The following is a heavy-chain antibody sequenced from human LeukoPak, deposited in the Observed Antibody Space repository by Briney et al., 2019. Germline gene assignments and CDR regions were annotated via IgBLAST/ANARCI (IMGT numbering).Heavy chain of an antibody. CDR1: GRSISSYY. CDR2: IYYSGST. Sequence: SETLSLTCTVSGRSISSYYRSWIRQPPGKGLEWIGYIYYSGSTNYNPSLKSRVTISVDTSKNQFSLKLSSVTAADTAVYYCARSTPPFYYFDYWGQGTLVTVSS. V-gene: IGHV4-59*01. J-gene: IGHJ4*02. CDR3: ARSTPPFYYFDY. D-gene: IGHD2-15*01.